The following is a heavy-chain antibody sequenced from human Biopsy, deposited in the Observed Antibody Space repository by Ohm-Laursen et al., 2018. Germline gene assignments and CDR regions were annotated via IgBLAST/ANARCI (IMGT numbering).Heavy chain of an antibody. CDR3: ARDQRGPSLLEAKLTPNYFDY. CDR1: GFTLSYYS. Sequence: GSLRLSCSAFGFTLSYYSMTWVRQAPGKGLEWVSSIRSGGDYMFYADSVKGRFTISRDNAKNSLYLQMNSLRAEDTAVYYCARDQRGPSLLEAKLTPNYFDYWGRGSLVTVSS. D-gene: IGHD1-1*01. V-gene: IGHV3-21*01. J-gene: IGHJ4*02. CDR2: IRSGGDYM.